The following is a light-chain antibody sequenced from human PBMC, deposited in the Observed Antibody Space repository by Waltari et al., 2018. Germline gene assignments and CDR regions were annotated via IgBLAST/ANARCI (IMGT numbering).Light chain of an antibody. CDR2: KAS. CDR3: QQYNSYSL. V-gene: IGKV1-5*03. Sequence: DIQMTQSPSTLSASVGDRVTISCRASQSISSWLAWYQQKPGKAPKRLIYKASSLESGVPSRFSGSGSVTEFTLTISSLQPDDFATYYCQQYNSYSLFGQGTKLEIK. J-gene: IGKJ2*01. CDR1: QSISSW.